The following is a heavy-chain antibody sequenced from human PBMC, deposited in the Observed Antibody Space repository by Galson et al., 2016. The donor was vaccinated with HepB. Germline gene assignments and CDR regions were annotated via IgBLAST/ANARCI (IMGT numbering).Heavy chain of an antibody. CDR1: GVTFTSSS. D-gene: IGHD3-16*01. V-gene: IGHV1-58*02. Sequence: SVKVSCKASGVTFTSSSMQWVRQARGQRLEWIGWIVVGSGNTNYAQKFQERVTITRDMSTNTAYMELSGLRSEDTAVYYCAKQFVSGGWGQGTLVTVSS. J-gene: IGHJ1*01. CDR3: AKQFVSGG. CDR2: IVVGSGNT.